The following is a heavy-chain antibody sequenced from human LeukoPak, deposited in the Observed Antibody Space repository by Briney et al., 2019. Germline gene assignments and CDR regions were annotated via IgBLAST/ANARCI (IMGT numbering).Heavy chain of an antibody. Sequence: PSETLSLTCAVYGGSFSGYYWSWIRQPPGKGLEWIGEINHSGSTNYNPSLKSRVTISVDTSKNQFSLKLSSVTAADTAVYYCARARTGYCSSTSCYTNYFDYWGQGTLVTVSS. V-gene: IGHV4-34*01. CDR3: ARARTGYCSSTSCYTNYFDY. CDR1: GGSFSGYY. J-gene: IGHJ4*02. D-gene: IGHD2-2*02. CDR2: INHSGST.